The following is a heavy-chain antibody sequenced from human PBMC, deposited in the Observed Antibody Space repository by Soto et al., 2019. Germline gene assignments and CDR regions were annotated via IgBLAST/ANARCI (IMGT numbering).Heavy chain of an antibody. CDR1: GGSFSGYY. CDR3: ARTSSGWYRGFGY. CDR2: INHSGST. Sequence: PSETLSLTCAVYGGSFSGYYWSWIRQPPGKGLEWIGEINHSGSTNYNPSLKSRVTISVDTSKNQFSLKLSSVTAADTAVYYCARTSSGWYRGFGYWGQGTLVTVSS. D-gene: IGHD6-19*01. V-gene: IGHV4-34*01. J-gene: IGHJ4*02.